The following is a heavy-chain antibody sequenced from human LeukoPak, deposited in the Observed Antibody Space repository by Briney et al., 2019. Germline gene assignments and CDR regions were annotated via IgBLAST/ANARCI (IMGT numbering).Heavy chain of an antibody. CDR3: ARDSSSSWYGPGDY. J-gene: IGHJ4*02. CDR1: GGSIASYY. Sequence: SEALSLTCTVSGGSIASYYWSWIRQPPGKGLEWIGYIYYSGSTNYNPSLKSRVTISVDTSTNQISLKLSSVTAADTAVYYCARDSSSSWYGPGDYWGQGTLVTVSS. CDR2: IYYSGST. V-gene: IGHV4-59*12. D-gene: IGHD6-13*01.